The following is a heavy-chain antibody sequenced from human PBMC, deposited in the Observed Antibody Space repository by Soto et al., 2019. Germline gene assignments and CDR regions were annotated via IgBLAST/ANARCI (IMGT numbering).Heavy chain of an antibody. V-gene: IGHV4-59*08. CDR1: GGSISSYY. CDR3: ARQEDFISGPLNWFDP. Sequence: SETLSLTCTVSGGSISSYYWSWIRQPPGKGLEWIGYIYYSGSTNYNPSLKSRVTISVDTSKNQFSLKLSSVTAADTAVYYCARQEDFISGPLNWFDPWGQGTLVTVSS. D-gene: IGHD3-10*01. CDR2: IYYSGST. J-gene: IGHJ5*02.